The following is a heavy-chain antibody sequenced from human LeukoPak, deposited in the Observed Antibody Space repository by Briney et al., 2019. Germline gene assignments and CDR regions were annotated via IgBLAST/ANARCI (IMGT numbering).Heavy chain of an antibody. CDR3: ARDRGVRGVTPYYFDY. CDR1: GFTFSSYS. Sequence: GGSLRLSCAASGFTFSSYSMNWVRQAPGKGLEWVSYISSSGSTIYYADSVKGRFTISRDNAKNSLYLQMNSLRAEDTAVYYCARDRGVRGVTPYYFDYWGQGTLVTVSS. J-gene: IGHJ4*02. CDR2: ISSSGSTI. D-gene: IGHD3-10*01. V-gene: IGHV3-48*04.